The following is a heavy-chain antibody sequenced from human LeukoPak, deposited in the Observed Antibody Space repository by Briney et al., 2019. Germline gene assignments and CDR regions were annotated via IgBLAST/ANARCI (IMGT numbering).Heavy chain of an antibody. CDR1: GFTFSSYE. Sequence: GGSLRLSCAASGFTFSSYEMNWVRQAPGKGLEWVSYISSSGSTIYYADSVKGRFTISRDNAKNSLYLQMNSLRAEDTALYYCAAGAGGTVTTLWLFWGQGTLVTVSS. J-gene: IGHJ4*02. D-gene: IGHD4-17*01. CDR2: ISSSGSTI. CDR3: AAGAGGTVTTLWLF. V-gene: IGHV3-48*03.